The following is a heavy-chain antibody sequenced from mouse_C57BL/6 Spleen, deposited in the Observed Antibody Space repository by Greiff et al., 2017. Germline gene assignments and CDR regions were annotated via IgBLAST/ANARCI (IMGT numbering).Heavy chain of an antibody. CDR1: GYTFTSSW. J-gene: IGHJ4*01. Sequence: QVQLQQPGAELVKPGASVQLSCKASGYTFTSSWMHWVKQRPGQGLEWIGMIHPNSGSTNYNEKFKSKATLTVDKSSSTAYMQLSSLTSEASAVYYCARGNWDGAMDYWGQGTSVTVSS. D-gene: IGHD4-1*01. CDR3: ARGNWDGAMDY. V-gene: IGHV1-64*01. CDR2: IHPNSGST.